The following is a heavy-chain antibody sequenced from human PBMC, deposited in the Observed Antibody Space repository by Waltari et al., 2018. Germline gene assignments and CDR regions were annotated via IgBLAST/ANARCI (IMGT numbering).Heavy chain of an antibody. V-gene: IGHV3-15*07. J-gene: IGHJ4*02. Sequence: VRQAPGKGLEWVARIKSKNNDETRDYAAPVKDRFIISRDDWKHTIYLQMNSLKTDDTATYFCTTDEGGSRYWGQGTLVIVSS. CDR2: IKSKNNDETR. D-gene: IGHD1-26*01. CDR3: TTDEGGSRY.